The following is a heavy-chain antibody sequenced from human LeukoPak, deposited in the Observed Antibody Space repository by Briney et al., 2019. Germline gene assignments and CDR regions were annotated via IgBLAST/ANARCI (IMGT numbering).Heavy chain of an antibody. V-gene: IGHV4-59*01. CDR3: ARVGSTMARDYFVY. D-gene: IGHD3-10*01. J-gene: IGHJ4*02. Sequence: SQTLSPTRTLSGASIKSYYWSWIRQPPGKGLEWIAYIYYSGNTNKNSSLTSRVTISVDTSTNQFSLKLSSVTAAEPSVYYCARVGSTMARDYFVYWGQGTLVSVSP. CDR1: GASIKSYY. CDR2: IYYSGNT.